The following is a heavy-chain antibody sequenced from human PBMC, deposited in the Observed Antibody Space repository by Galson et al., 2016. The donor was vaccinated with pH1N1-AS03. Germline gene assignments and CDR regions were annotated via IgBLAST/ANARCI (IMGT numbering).Heavy chain of an antibody. V-gene: IGHV1-18*04. D-gene: IGHD2-15*01. J-gene: IGHJ3*02. CDR1: GYTFSTYG. CDR3: ARDRGFRPDTFDI. CDR2: ISGYDDDT. Sequence: SVKVSCKASGYTFSTYGVSWVRQAPGQGLEWMGWISGYDDDTNYAQNVAGRVTMTTDKSPSTVYMELRSLRSDDTAVYYCARDRGFRPDTFDIWGQGTWVTVSS.